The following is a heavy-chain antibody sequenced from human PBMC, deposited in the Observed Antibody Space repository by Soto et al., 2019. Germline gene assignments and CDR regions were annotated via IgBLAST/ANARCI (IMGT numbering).Heavy chain of an antibody. Sequence: PGESLKISCXCFGFDFSTSWIGWVRQKPGKGLEYMGIIFPYDSDTRYSPSFQDQVILSVDKSISTAFLQLNGLKASDTAMYYCAKGTTVTTYRDYFFDFWGQGTLVTVSS. V-gene: IGHV5-51*01. D-gene: IGHD1-7*01. CDR1: GFDFSTSW. CDR2: IFPYDSDT. CDR3: AKGTTVTTYRDYFFDF. J-gene: IGHJ4*01.